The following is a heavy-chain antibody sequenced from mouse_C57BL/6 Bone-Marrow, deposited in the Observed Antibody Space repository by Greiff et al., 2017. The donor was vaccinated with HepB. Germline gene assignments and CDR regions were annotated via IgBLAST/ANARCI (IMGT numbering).Heavy chain of an antibody. D-gene: IGHD2-4*01. J-gene: IGHJ2*01. CDR3: ARSHYDYDVGYFDY. CDR2: ISNLAYSI. CDR1: GFTFSDYG. Sequence: DVKLVESGGGLVQPGGSLKLSCAASGFTFSDYGMAWVRQAPRKGPEWVAFISNLAYSIYYADTVTGRFTISRENAKNTLYLEMSSLRSEDTAMYYCARSHYDYDVGYFDYWGQGTTLTVSS. V-gene: IGHV5-15*01.